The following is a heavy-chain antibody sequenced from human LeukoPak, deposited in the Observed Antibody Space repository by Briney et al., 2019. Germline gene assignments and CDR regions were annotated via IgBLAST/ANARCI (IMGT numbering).Heavy chain of an antibody. Sequence: GASVKVSCKASGYTFTGYYMHWVRQAPGQGLEWMGWSNPNSGGTNYAQKFQGRVTMTRDTSISTAYMELSRLRSDDTAVYYCARDLFGIVVVPAAMGYWGQGTLVTVPS. D-gene: IGHD2-2*01. CDR2: SNPNSGGT. J-gene: IGHJ4*02. CDR1: GYTFTGYY. CDR3: ARDLFGIVVVPAAMGY. V-gene: IGHV1-2*02.